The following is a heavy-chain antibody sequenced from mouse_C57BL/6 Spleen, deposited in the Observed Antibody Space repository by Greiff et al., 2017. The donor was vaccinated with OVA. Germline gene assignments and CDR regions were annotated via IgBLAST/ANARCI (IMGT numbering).Heavy chain of an antibody. CDR3: ARQGLSTTVGYAMDY. Sequence: EVKVEESGGGLVQPGGSLKLSCAASGFTFSDYYMYWVRQTPEKSLEWVAYISNGGGSTYYPDTVKGRFTISRDNAKNTLYLQMSRLKSEDTAMYYCARQGLSTTVGYAMDYWGQGTSVTVSS. D-gene: IGHD1-1*01. J-gene: IGHJ4*01. V-gene: IGHV5-12*01. CDR2: ISNGGGST. CDR1: GFTFSDYY.